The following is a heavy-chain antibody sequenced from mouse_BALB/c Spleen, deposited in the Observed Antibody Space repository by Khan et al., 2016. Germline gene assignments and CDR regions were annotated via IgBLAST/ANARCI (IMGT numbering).Heavy chain of an antibody. V-gene: IGHV1-7*01. D-gene: IGHD1-1*01. CDR2: INPSTGYT. CDR1: GYTFTDYW. J-gene: IGHJ3*01. Sequence: QIQLVQSGAELAKPGASVKMSCKASGYTFTDYWMHWVKQCPGQSLEWIGYINPSTGYTEYNQKFKDKATLTADKSSSTAYMQLSSLTSEDSAVYYCARGSYYYGSSYGWFAYWGQGTLVTVSA. CDR3: ARGSYYYGSSYGWFAY.